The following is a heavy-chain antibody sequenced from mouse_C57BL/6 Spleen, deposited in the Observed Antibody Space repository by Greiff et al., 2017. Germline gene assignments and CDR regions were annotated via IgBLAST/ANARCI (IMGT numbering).Heavy chain of an antibody. V-gene: IGHV1-80*01. D-gene: IGHD3-3*01. Sequence: QVHVKQSGAELVKPGASVKISCKASGYAFSSYWMNWVKQRPGKGLEWIGQIYPGDGDTNYNGKFKGKATLTADKSSSTAYMQLSSLTSEDSAVYFCARRGTRGAMDYWGQGTSVTVSS. CDR3: ARRGTRGAMDY. CDR1: GYAFSSYW. CDR2: IYPGDGDT. J-gene: IGHJ4*01.